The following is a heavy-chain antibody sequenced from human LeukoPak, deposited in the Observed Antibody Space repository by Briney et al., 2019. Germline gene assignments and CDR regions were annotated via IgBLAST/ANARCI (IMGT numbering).Heavy chain of an antibody. Sequence: GRSLRLSCAASGFTFSSYGMHWVRQAPGKGLEWVAVIWYDGSNKYYADSVKGRFTISRDNSKNTLYLQMNSLRAEDTAVYYCARGGLRGVPYNWFDPWGQGNLVTVSS. J-gene: IGHJ5*02. D-gene: IGHD3-10*01. CDR3: ARGGLRGVPYNWFDP. CDR1: GFTFSSYG. CDR2: IWYDGSNK. V-gene: IGHV3-33*01.